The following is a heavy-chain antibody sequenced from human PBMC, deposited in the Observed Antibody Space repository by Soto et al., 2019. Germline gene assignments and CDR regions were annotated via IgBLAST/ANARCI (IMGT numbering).Heavy chain of an antibody. CDR2: IIPILGIA. D-gene: IGHD2-2*01. CDR1: GGTFSSYT. CDR3: ASDCSSTSCHPYYSYYMDV. J-gene: IGHJ6*03. V-gene: IGHV1-69*02. Sequence: QVQLVQSGAEVKKPGSSVKVSCKASGGTFSSYTISWVRQAPGQGLEWMGRIIPILGIANYAQKFQGRVTITADKSTSTAYMELSSLRSEDTAVYYCASDCSSTSCHPYYSYYMDVWGKGTTVTVSS.